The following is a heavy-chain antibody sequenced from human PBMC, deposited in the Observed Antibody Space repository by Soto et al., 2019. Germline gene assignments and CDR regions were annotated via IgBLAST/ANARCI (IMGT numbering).Heavy chain of an antibody. V-gene: IGHV1-18*01. Sequence: ASVKVSCKASGYTFTSYGISWVRQAPGQGLEWMGWISAYNGNTNYAQKLQGRVTMTTDTYTSTAYMELRSLRSDDTAVYYCARDRVTRYCSGGSCYSSGHYYYYGMDVWGQGTTVTVSS. D-gene: IGHD2-15*01. CDR2: ISAYNGNT. J-gene: IGHJ6*02. CDR1: GYTFTSYG. CDR3: ARDRVTRYCSGGSCYSSGHYYYYGMDV.